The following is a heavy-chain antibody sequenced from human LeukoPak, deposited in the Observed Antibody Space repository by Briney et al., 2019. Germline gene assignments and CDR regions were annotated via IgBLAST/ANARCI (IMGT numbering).Heavy chain of an antibody. V-gene: IGHV3-11*04. J-gene: IGHJ3*02. CDR1: GFTFSDYY. CDR3: ARDSVPEGYCSSTSCYIHSGAFDI. D-gene: IGHD2-2*02. CDR2: ISSSGSTI. Sequence: GGSLRLSCAASGFTFSDYYMSWIRQAPGEGLEWVSCISSSGSTIYYADSVKGRFTISRDNAKNSLYLQMNSLRAEDTAVYYCARDSVPEGYCSSTSCYIHSGAFDIWGQGTMVTVSP.